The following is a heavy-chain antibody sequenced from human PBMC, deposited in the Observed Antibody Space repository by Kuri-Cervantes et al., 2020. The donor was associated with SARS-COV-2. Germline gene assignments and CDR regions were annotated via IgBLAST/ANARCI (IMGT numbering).Heavy chain of an antibody. CDR2: ISYDGSNK. J-gene: IGHJ4*02. V-gene: IGHV3-30-3*01. D-gene: IGHD3-22*01. Sequence: LSLTCAVSGFTFSSYAMHWVRQAPGKGLEWVAVISYDGSNKYYADSVKGRFTISRDNSKNTLYLQMNSLRAEDTAVYYCARGGGGYYQTYFDYWGQGTLVTVSS. CDR3: ARGGGGYYQTYFDY. CDR1: GFTFSSYA.